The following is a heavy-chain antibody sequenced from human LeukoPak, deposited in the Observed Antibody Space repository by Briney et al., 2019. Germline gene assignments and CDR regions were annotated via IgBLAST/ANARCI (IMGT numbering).Heavy chain of an antibody. CDR2: IWSDGSNK. Sequence: GGSLRLSCAASGFTFSTYGMHWVRQAPGKGLEWVAVIWSDGSNKYYADSVKGRFTISRDNSKNTLYLQMNSLRAEDTAVYYCASRSIAVAGYSFDYWGQGTLVTVSS. J-gene: IGHJ4*02. CDR1: GFTFSTYG. V-gene: IGHV3-33*01. D-gene: IGHD6-19*01. CDR3: ASRSIAVAGYSFDY.